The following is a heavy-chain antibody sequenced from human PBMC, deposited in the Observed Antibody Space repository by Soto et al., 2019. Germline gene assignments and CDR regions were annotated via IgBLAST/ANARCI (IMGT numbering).Heavy chain of an antibody. CDR1: GFTFSSYA. V-gene: IGHV3-30-3*01. J-gene: IGHJ6*02. Sequence: GGSLRLSCAASGFTFSSYAMHWVRQAPGKGLEWVAVISYDGSNKYYADSVKGRFTISRDNSKNTLYLQMNSLRAEDTAVYYCAREEVNRDYYYGMDVWGQGTTVTVSS. D-gene: IGHD3-10*01. CDR3: AREEVNRDYYYGMDV. CDR2: ISYDGSNK.